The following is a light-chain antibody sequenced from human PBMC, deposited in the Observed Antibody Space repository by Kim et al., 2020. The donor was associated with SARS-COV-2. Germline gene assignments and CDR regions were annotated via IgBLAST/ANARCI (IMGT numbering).Light chain of an antibody. CDR2: AAS. CDR1: QSISSH. J-gene: IGKJ3*01. CDR3: QQSYITPFT. V-gene: IGKV1-39*01. Sequence: DIQMTQSPSSLSASVGDRVTITCRTTQSISSHLNWYQQKPERAPKLLISAASTLPGGVPSRFSVSGSETEFTLTISTLQPEDFATYLSQQSYITPFTFGPGTKVDIK.